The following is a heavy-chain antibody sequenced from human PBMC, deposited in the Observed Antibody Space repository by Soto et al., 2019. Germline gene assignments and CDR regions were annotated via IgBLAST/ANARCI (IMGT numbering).Heavy chain of an antibody. D-gene: IGHD3-22*01. Sequence: QVQLVQSGPEVKKPGASVKVSCKTSGYTFTSYGISWVRQAPGQGLEWMGWITANNVNTNYAQKFQGRVTMTTDTSTATAYMELRSLRSDDTAVYYCARDMGGYYCEPNDYWGQGTLVTVSS. V-gene: IGHV1-18*01. J-gene: IGHJ4*02. CDR1: GYTFTSYG. CDR3: ARDMGGYYCEPNDY. CDR2: ITANNVNT.